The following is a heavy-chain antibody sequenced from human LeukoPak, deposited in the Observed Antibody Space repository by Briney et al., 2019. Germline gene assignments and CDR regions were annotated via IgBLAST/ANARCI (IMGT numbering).Heavy chain of an antibody. CDR2: IYYSGST. CDR1: GGSISSSIYY. Sequence: SETLSLTCTVSGGSISSSIYYWSWIRQPPGKGLEWIGYIYYSGSTNYNPPLKSRVTISVDTSKNQFSLKLSSVTAADTAVYYCARVLNYYDSSGYYDDYYYYYYMDVWGKGTTVTVSS. V-gene: IGHV4-61*01. J-gene: IGHJ6*03. D-gene: IGHD3-22*01. CDR3: ARVLNYYDSSGYYDDYYYYYYMDV.